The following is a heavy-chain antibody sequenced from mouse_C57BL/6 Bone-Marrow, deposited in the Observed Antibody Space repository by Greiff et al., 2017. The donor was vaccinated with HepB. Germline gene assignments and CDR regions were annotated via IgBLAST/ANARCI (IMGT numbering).Heavy chain of an antibody. D-gene: IGHD2-5*01. CDR1: GYTFTSYW. J-gene: IGHJ4*01. V-gene: IGHV1-55*01. Sequence: QVQLQQPGAELVKPGASVKMSCKASGYTFTSYWITWVKQRPGQGLEWIGDIYPGSGSTNYNKKFKSKATLTVDTSSSTAYMQLSSLTSEDSAVYYCARLSNYVYSAMDYWGQGTSVTVSS. CDR2: IYPGSGST. CDR3: ARLSNYVYSAMDY.